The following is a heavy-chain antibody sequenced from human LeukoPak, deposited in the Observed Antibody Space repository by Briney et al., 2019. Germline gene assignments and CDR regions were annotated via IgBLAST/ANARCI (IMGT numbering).Heavy chain of an antibody. CDR1: GYSINSGCL. CDR2: IYHSGST. V-gene: IGHV4-38-2*01. J-gene: IGHJ6*03. Sequence: SETLSLTCAASGYSINSGCLWGWIRPPPGRGLEWLGIIYHSGSTYYNPSLKSRVTMSVDTSKNQFSLKLSSVTAADTAVYYCARGVVVSRAPLYYMDVWGKRAAVTVS. D-gene: IGHD2-15*01. CDR3: ARGVVVSRAPLYYMDV.